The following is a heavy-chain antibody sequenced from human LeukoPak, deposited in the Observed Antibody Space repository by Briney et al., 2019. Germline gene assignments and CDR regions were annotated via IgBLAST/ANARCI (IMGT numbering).Heavy chain of an antibody. CDR2: IYPGDSDT. CDR3: ARHTYDCSSTSCYSFDP. J-gene: IGHJ5*02. D-gene: IGHD2-2*02. V-gene: IGHV5-51*01. Sequence: GESLKISCKGSGYSFTSYWIGWVRQMPRKGLEWMGIIYPGDSDTRYSPSFQGQVTISADKSISTAYLQWSSLKASDTAMYYCARHTYDCSSTSCYSFDPWGQGTLVTVSS. CDR1: GYSFTSYW.